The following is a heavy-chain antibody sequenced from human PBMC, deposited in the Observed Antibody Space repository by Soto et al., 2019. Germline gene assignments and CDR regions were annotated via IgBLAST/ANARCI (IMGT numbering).Heavy chain of an antibody. V-gene: IGHV3-21*01. Sequence: PXGSLRLSCAASGFTFNSYSMNGVRQAPGKGLEWVSSISSSSTFIYDADSVKGRFSISRDNAKNSLFLQMNSLRAEDTAVYFCARGRPTGYSYYGMDVWGQGTTVTVSS. CDR1: GFTFNSYS. CDR2: ISSSSTFI. D-gene: IGHD1-1*01. CDR3: ARGRPTGYSYYGMDV. J-gene: IGHJ6*02.